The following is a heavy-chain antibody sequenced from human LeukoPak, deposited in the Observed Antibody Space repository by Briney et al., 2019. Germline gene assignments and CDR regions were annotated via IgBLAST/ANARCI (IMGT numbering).Heavy chain of an antibody. CDR2: INPNSGGT. CDR1: GYTFTGYY. V-gene: IGHV1-2*02. J-gene: IGHJ6*03. Sequence: GASVKVSCKASGYTFTGYYMHWVRQAPGQGLEWMGWINPNSGGTNYAQKFQGRVTMTRDTSISTAYMELSSLRSEDTAVYYCARCPIYYYYMDVWGKGTTVTVSS. CDR3: ARCPIYYYYMDV.